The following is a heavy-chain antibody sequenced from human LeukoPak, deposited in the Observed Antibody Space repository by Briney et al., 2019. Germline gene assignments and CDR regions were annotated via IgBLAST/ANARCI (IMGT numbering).Heavy chain of an antibody. Sequence: PSQTLSLTCTVSGGSISSGGYSWSWIRQHPGKGLEWIGYIYYSGSTYYNPSLKSRVTISVDTSKNQFSLKLSSVTAADTAVYYCARVWEGFRKAFDYWGQGTLVTVSS. D-gene: IGHD1-26*01. V-gene: IGHV4-31*03. CDR1: GGSISSGGYS. J-gene: IGHJ4*02. CDR3: ARVWEGFRKAFDY. CDR2: IYYSGST.